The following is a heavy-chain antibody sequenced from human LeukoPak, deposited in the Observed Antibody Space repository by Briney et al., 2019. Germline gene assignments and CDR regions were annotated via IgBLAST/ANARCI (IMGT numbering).Heavy chain of an antibody. V-gene: IGHV4-30-2*01. CDR3: ARRDTAMGSFDY. J-gene: IGHJ4*02. CDR2: IYHSGST. D-gene: IGHD5-18*01. CDR1: GVSISSGGYS. Sequence: SETLSLTCAVSGVSISSGGYSWSWIRQPPGKGLEWIGYIYHSGSTYYNPSLKSRVTISVDRSKNQFSLKLSSVTAADTAVYYCARRDTAMGSFDYWGQGTLVTVSS.